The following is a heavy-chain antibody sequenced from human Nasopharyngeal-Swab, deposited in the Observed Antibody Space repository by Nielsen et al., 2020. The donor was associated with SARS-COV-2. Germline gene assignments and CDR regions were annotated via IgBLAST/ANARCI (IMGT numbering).Heavy chain of an antibody. CDR3: SRSRKTGMGLGNNWFDP. CDR1: GFSLSNARMG. Sequence: SGPTLVKPTEPLTLTRTVSGFSLSNARMGVRWIRQPPGKALEWLAQLFSNDQKSYSTSLKSRLTISKDNSKSQVVLTMTNMDPVDTATYYCSRSRKTGMGLGNNWFDPWGQGTLVTVSS. D-gene: IGHD7-27*01. J-gene: IGHJ5*02. CDR2: LFSNDQK. V-gene: IGHV2-26*01.